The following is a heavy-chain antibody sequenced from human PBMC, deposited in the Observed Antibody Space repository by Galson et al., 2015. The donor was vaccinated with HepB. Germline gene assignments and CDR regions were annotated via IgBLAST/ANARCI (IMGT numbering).Heavy chain of an antibody. CDR3: ARGSYSSGWYGDY. V-gene: IGHV3-11*06. Sequence: SLRLSCAASGFTFSDYYMSWIRQAPGKGLEWVSYISSSSSYTNYADSVKGRFTISRDNAKNSLYLQMNSLRAEDTAVYYCARGSYSSGWYGDYWGQGTLVTVSS. CDR2: ISSSSSYT. CDR1: GFTFSDYY. J-gene: IGHJ4*02. D-gene: IGHD6-19*01.